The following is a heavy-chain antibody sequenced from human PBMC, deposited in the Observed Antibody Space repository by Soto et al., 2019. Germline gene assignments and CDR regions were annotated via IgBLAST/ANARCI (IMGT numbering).Heavy chain of an antibody. CDR2: ISGSGIST. CDR1: GFTFSTYP. CDR3: VKPPVITASYYYYDMDV. J-gene: IGHJ6*02. D-gene: IGHD4-4*01. Sequence: PGGSLRLSCAASGFTFSTYPMRWVRQAPGKGLEWVSGISGSGISTYYTDSVKGRFTISRDNSKNTVFLQMNSLRDEDTAVYYCVKPPVITASYYYYDMDVWGQGTTVTVSS. V-gene: IGHV3-23*01.